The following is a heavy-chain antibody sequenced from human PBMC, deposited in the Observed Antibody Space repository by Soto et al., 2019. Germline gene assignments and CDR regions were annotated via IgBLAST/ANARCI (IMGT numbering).Heavy chain of an antibody. CDR1: GFTFSSYA. Sequence: EVQLLESGGGLVQPGGSLRLSCAASGFTFSSYAMSWVRQAPGKGLEWVSAISGSGGSTYYADSVKGRFTISRDNSKNPVYLQMTSLRAEDTAVYYCAKINAWNNFGSGDYYYYMDAWGKGTRSPSP. V-gene: IGHV3-23*01. CDR2: ISGSGGST. CDR3: AKINAWNNFGSGDYYYYMDA. J-gene: IGHJ6*03. D-gene: IGHD3-3*01.